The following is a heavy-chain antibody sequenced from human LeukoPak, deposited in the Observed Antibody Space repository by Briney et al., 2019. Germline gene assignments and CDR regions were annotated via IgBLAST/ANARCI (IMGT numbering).Heavy chain of an antibody. J-gene: IGHJ6*02. CDR2: IIPIFGTA. Sequence: ASVKVCCKASGGTFSSYAISWVRQAPGQGLEWMGGIIPIFGTANYAQKFQGRVTITADESTSTAYMELSSLRSEDTAVYYCASGVAVAENYYYYYGMDVWGQGTTVTVSS. D-gene: IGHD6-19*01. CDR1: GGTFSSYA. V-gene: IGHV1-69*01. CDR3: ASGVAVAENYYYYYGMDV.